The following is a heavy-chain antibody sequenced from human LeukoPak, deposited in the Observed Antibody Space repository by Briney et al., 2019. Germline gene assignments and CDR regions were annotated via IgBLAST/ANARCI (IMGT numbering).Heavy chain of an antibody. D-gene: IGHD3-9*01. CDR3: ARVGIDTLTGYYCFDY. J-gene: IGHJ4*02. CDR2: INPNSGGT. V-gene: IGHV1-2*02. Sequence: ASVKVSCKASGYTFTGYYMHWVRQAPGQGLEWMGWINPNSGGTNYAQKFQGRVTMTRDTSISTAYIELSRLRSDDTAVYYCARVGIDTLTGYYCFDYWGQGTLVTVSS. CDR1: GYTFTGYY.